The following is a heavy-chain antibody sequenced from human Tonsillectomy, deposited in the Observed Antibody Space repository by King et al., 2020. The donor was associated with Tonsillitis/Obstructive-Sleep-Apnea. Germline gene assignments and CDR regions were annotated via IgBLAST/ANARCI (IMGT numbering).Heavy chain of an antibody. V-gene: IGHV3-21*01. CDR2: ISSSGSYI. D-gene: IGHD7-27*01. CDR3: ARDSGEYFDY. J-gene: IGHJ4*02. CDR1: VFTFSSYS. Sequence: EVQLVESGGGLVKPGGSLRLSCEASVFTFSSYSMNWVRQAPGKGLEWVSSISSSGSYIYYADSLKGRFTISRDNAKHSLYLQMNSLRAEDTAGYYCARDSGEYFDYWGQGTLVTVSS.